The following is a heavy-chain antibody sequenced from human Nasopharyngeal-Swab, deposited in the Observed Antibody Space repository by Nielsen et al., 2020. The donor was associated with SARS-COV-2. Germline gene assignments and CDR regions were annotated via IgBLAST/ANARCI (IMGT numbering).Heavy chain of an antibody. D-gene: IGHD5-24*01. CDR1: GCSFTSYW. V-gene: IGHV5-51*01. Sequence: GESLKISCECSGCSFTSYWIGWVRQLPGKGLEWMGIIYPGDSDTRYSPSFQGQVTISADKSISTAYLQWSSLKASDTAMYYCARQAHGDGYNFWGQGTLVTVSS. CDR2: IYPGDSDT. J-gene: IGHJ4*02. CDR3: ARQAHGDGYNF.